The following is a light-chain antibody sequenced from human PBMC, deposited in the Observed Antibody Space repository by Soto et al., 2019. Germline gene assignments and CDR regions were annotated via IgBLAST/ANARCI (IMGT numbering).Light chain of an antibody. Sequence: QSALTQPPSASGSPGQSVTISCTGTSSDVGNYNYVSWYQQHPGKAPKLIIYEVTERPSGVPDRFSGSKYGNTASLTVSGLQAEDEGDYYCAVWDDNLSGVVFGGGTKLTVL. CDR3: AVWDDNLSGVV. J-gene: IGLJ2*01. CDR2: EVT. CDR1: SSDVGNYNY. V-gene: IGLV2-8*01.